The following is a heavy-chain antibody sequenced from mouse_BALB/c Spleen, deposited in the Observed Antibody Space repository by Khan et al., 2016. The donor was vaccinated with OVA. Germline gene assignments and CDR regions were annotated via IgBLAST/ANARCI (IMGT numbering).Heavy chain of an antibody. CDR2: MIYSGYT. Sequence: EVQLQESGPSLVQPSQTLSLTCSVTGDSITSGFWSWVRPFPGNKLEYMGYMIYSGYTYSNPSLKGRFSITRHPSKNQYYLTLSSVTHEDTATYYCARSTYKYAFAYWGKGALVTVSA. CDR1: GDSITSGF. V-gene: IGHV3-8*02. J-gene: IGHJ3*01. CDR3: ARSTYKYAFAY. D-gene: IGHD1-3*01.